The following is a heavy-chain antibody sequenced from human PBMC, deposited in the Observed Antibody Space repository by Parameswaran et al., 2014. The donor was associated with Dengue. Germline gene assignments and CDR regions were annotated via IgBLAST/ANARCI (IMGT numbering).Heavy chain of an antibody. V-gene: IGHV4-39*01. CDR2: MYYSGNT. CDR3: ARRNVVRPEAYYMDV. D-gene: IGHD2-2*01. J-gene: IGHJ6*03. Sequence: WIRQPPGKGLEWIGSMYYSGNTYYNPSLKSRVTISVDTSKNQFSLKLSSVTAADTAVYYCARRNVVRPEAYYMDVWGKGTTVTVSS.